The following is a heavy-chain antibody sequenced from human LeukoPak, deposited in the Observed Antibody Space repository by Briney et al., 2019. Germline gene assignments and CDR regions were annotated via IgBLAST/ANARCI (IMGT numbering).Heavy chain of an antibody. Sequence: SETLSLTCTVTGGSISSGGYYWSWIRQHPGKGLEWIGYIYYSGSTNYNPSLKSRVTISVDTSKNQFSLKLSSVTAADTAVYYCARDRPDSSGYYFKGDYYYYYYMDVWGKGTTVTVSS. D-gene: IGHD3-22*01. V-gene: IGHV4-31*03. J-gene: IGHJ6*03. CDR3: ARDRPDSSGYYFKGDYYYYYYMDV. CDR1: GGSISSGGYY. CDR2: IYYSGST.